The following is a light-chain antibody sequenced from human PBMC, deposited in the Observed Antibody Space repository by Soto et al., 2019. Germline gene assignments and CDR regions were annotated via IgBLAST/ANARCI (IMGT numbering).Light chain of an antibody. J-gene: IGKJ1*01. CDR1: QTVGVR. Sequence: EIVLTQSPATLSSSPGERATLSCRASQTVGVRLAWYQHKPGQAPRLLIYGASTRATGIPDRFSGSRSGTDFTLTISRLEPEDFAVYFCQLYGSSRWTFGQGTKVDI. CDR2: GAS. V-gene: IGKV3-20*01. CDR3: QLYGSSRWT.